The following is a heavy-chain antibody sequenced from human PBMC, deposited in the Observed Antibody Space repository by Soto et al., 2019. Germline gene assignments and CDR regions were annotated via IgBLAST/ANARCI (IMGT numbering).Heavy chain of an antibody. CDR1: GGYIRSYD. CDR3: ARVDSSGYDWDYFDS. Sequence: ETQSLTWTVSGGYIRSYDWSWIRKTTGKGLEWIGDIYYSGSTNYNPSLKSRVTISVDTSKNQFSLKLSSVTAADTAVYYCARVDSSGYDWDYFDSWVQGTLVTVSS. J-gene: IGHJ4*02. CDR2: IYYSGST. D-gene: IGHD5-12*01. V-gene: IGHV4-59*01.